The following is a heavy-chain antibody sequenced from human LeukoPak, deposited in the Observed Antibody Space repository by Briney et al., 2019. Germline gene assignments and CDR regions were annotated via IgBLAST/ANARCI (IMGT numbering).Heavy chain of an antibody. CDR3: ARDEMYYDFWSGYYTNYYGMDV. D-gene: IGHD3-3*01. J-gene: IGHJ6*02. Sequence: SVKVSCKASGGTFSSYAISWVRQAPGQGLEWMGGIIPIFGTANYAQKFQGRVTITADESTSTAYMELSSLRSEDTAVYYCARDEMYYDFWSGYYTNYYGMDVWGQGTTVTVSS. CDR2: IIPIFGTA. CDR1: GGTFSSYA. V-gene: IGHV1-69*13.